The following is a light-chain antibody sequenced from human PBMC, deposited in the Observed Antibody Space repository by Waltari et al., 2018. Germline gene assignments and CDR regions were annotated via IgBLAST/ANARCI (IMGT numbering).Light chain of an antibody. CDR3: CSYAGSIWV. J-gene: IGLJ3*02. CDR1: SSEVGGYNH. CDR2: DVT. Sequence: QSALTQPRSVYGSPGQSVTISCTGTSSEVGGYNHVSWYQQHPGKAPKLMIFDVTSRPSGVPDRFSGSKSGNTASLTISGLQAEDEADYYCCSYAGSIWVFGGGTRMTVL. V-gene: IGLV2-11*01.